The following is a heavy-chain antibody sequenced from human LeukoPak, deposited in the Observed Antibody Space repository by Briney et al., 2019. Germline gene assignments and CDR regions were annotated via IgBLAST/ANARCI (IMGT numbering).Heavy chain of an antibody. Sequence: GGSLRLSCAASGFTFSSYSMNWVRQAPGKGLEWVSSISSGSSYIYYADSVKGRFTISRDNAKNSLFLQMNSLRAEDTAVYYCTSDAPTSWRSDYWGQGTLVTVSS. CDR1: GFTFSSYS. J-gene: IGHJ4*02. V-gene: IGHV3-21*01. CDR2: ISSGSSYI. CDR3: TSDAPTSWRSDY. D-gene: IGHD2-2*01.